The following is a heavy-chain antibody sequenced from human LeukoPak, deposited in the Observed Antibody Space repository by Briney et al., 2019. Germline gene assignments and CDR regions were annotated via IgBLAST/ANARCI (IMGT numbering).Heavy chain of an antibody. CDR1: GGSFSGYY. Sequence: PSETLSLTWAVDGGSFSGYYWSWIRQPPGKGLEWIAEINHSVSINDNPSLKSRVTISVDTSKNQFSLKLSSVTAADTAVYYCARVGAKKTTYYYESSGYYGLFDYWGQGTLVTVSP. V-gene: IGHV4-34*01. D-gene: IGHD3-22*01. CDR3: ARVGAKKTTYYYESSGYYGLFDY. CDR2: INHSVSI. J-gene: IGHJ4*02.